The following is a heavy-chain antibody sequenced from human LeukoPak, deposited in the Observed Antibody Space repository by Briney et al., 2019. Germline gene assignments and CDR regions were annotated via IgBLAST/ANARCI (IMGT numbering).Heavy chain of an antibody. J-gene: IGHJ4*02. Sequence: GGSLRLSCAASGFTFSSCAMNWVRQAPGKGLEWVSGISGSGDSTYYADSVKGRFTLSRDNSKNTIYLQMNSLRAEDTAVYYCAKMVGSSGWYFDYWGQGTLVTVSS. CDR3: AKMVGSSGWYFDY. D-gene: IGHD6-19*01. V-gene: IGHV3-23*01. CDR1: GFTFSSCA. CDR2: ISGSGDST.